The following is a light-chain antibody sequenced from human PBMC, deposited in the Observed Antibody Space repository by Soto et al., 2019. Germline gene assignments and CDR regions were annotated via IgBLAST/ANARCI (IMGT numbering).Light chain of an antibody. CDR2: GAS. Sequence: EIVMTQSPATLSVSPGGRATLSCRASQSVSSNLAWYQQKPGQAPRLLIYGASTRATGIPARFSGSGSGTEFTLTIRSLQSEDFAVYYCQQYSNWPGTFGQGTKVEIK. J-gene: IGKJ1*01. V-gene: IGKV3-15*01. CDR3: QQYSNWPGT. CDR1: QSVSSN.